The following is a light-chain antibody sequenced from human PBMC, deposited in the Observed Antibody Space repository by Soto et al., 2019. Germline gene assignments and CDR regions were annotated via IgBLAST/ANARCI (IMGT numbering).Light chain of an antibody. CDR3: QKYNSAPLT. Sequence: DIQMTQSPSSLSASVGDRVTITCRASQGISSYLAWYQQKPGKVPKLLIYAASTLQSGVPSRFSGSGSGTDFTITISILHPEDVTTYYYQKYNSAPLTFGQGTRLDIK. V-gene: IGKV1-27*01. CDR2: AAS. J-gene: IGKJ5*01. CDR1: QGISSY.